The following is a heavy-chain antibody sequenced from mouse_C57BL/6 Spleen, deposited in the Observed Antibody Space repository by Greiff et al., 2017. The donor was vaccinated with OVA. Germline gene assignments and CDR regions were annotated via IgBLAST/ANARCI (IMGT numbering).Heavy chain of an antibody. CDR2: ISDGGSYT. D-gene: IGHD1-1*01. CDR1: GFTFSSYA. CDR3: AREDYGSSAWFAY. Sequence: EVKLVESGGGLVKPGGSLKLSCAASGFTFSSYAMSWVRQTPEKRLEWVATISDGGSYTYYPDNVKGRFTISRDNAKNNLYLQMSHLKSEDTATYYCAREDYGSSAWFAYWGQGTLVTVSA. V-gene: IGHV5-4*01. J-gene: IGHJ3*01.